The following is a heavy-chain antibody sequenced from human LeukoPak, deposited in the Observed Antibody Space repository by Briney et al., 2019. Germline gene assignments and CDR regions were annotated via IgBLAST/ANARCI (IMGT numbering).Heavy chain of an antibody. V-gene: IGHV3-7*03. J-gene: IGHJ4*02. D-gene: IGHD6-19*01. Sequence: PGGSLRLSCAASGFTFSSYWMSWVRQAPGKGLEWVANIKQDGSEKYYVDSVKGRFTISRDNAKNSLYLQMNSLRAEDTAIYYCAKGLSGYGSGWPFDYWGRGTLVTVSS. CDR2: IKQDGSEK. CDR3: AKGLSGYGSGWPFDY. CDR1: GFTFSSYW.